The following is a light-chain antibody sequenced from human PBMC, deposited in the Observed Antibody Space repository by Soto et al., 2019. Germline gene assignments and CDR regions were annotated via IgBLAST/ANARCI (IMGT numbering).Light chain of an antibody. CDR3: QVWDSSSDHPYVV. Sequence: SYELTQPPSVSVAPGKTARITCGGNNIGSKSVNWYQQKPGQAPALVIYYDSDRPSGIPERVSGSNSGNTATLTISRVEAGDEAEYYCQVWDSSSDHPYVVFGGGTKLTVL. J-gene: IGLJ2*01. CDR1: NIGSKS. V-gene: IGLV3-21*04. CDR2: YDS.